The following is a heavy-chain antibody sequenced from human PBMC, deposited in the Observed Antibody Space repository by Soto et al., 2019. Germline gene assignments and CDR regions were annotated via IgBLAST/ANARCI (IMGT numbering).Heavy chain of an antibody. CDR1: GYSFTIYW. D-gene: IGHD6-19*01. J-gene: IGHJ4*02. CDR2: IDPSDSYT. CDR3: ARPGGIAVAGYDY. Sequence: GESLKISCKGSGYSFTIYWISWVRQMPGKGLEWMGRIDPSDSYTNYSPSFQGHVTISADKSISTAYLQWSSLKASDTAMYYCARPGGIAVAGYDYWGQGTLVTVSS. V-gene: IGHV5-10-1*01.